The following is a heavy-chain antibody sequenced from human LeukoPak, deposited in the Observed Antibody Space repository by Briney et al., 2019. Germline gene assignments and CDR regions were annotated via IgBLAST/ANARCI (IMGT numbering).Heavy chain of an antibody. J-gene: IGHJ3*02. CDR2: ISGSGGNT. CDR1: GFTFSSYA. Sequence: GGSLRLSCEASGFTFSSYAMSWVRQAPGKGLEWVSAISGSGGNTYYADSVKGRFTISRDNSKNTLYLQMTSLRAEDTAVYYCAKGTNYHDRPAWGTGDVFGIWGQGTMVTVSS. CDR3: AKGTNYHDRPAWGTGDVFGI. V-gene: IGHV3-23*01. D-gene: IGHD3-22*01.